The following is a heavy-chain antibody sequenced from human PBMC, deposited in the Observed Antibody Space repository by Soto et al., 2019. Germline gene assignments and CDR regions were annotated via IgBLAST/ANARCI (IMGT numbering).Heavy chain of an antibody. CDR3: AHIDPEIVTVGGHGGFDS. CDR2: IYWDDDK. V-gene: IGHV2-5*02. J-gene: IGHJ4*02. Sequence: QITLKESGPTLVRPPQTLTLTCTFSGFSLTSGVGVGWIRQPPGKALEWLALIYWDDDKRYSPSLKNRLTITKDTSNNQVVLTMTNVGPVDTATYFCAHIDPEIVTVGGHGGFDSWGQGTLVTVSS. CDR1: GFSLTSGVG. D-gene: IGHD5-12*01.